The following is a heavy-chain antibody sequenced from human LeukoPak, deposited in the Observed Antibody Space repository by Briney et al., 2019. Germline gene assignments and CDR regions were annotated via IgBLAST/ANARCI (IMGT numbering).Heavy chain of an antibody. CDR1: GYTFTGYY. Sequence: ASVKVSCKASGYTFTGYYMHWVRQAPGQGLEWMGWINPNSGGTNYAQKFQGRVTMTRDTSISTAYMELSSLRSDDTAVYYCARLYCSSTSCHPDYWGQGTLATVSS. CDR2: INPNSGGT. D-gene: IGHD2-2*01. J-gene: IGHJ4*02. CDR3: ARLYCSSTSCHPDY. V-gene: IGHV1-2*02.